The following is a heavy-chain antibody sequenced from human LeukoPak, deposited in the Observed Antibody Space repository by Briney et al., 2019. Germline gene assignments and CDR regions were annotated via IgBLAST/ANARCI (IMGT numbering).Heavy chain of an antibody. D-gene: IGHD2-2*01. CDR3: ARDAGYCSSTSCYPGWFDP. CDR1: GGTFSSYA. V-gene: IGHV1-69*06. Sequence: GASVKVSCKASGGTFSSYAISWVRQAPGQGLEWMGGIIPIFGTANYAQEFQGRVTITADKSTSTAYMELSSLRSEDTAVYYCARDAGYCSSTSCYPGWFDPWGQGTLVTVSS. CDR2: IIPIFGTA. J-gene: IGHJ5*02.